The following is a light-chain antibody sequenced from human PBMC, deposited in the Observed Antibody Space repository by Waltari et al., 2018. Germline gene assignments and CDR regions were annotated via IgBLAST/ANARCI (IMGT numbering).Light chain of an antibody. Sequence: EIELTQSPGTLSLSPGERATLSCRASQRVSSSYLAWYQQKPGQDPRLLIYGASSRATGIPDRFSGSGSGTDFTLTISRLEPEDFAVYYCQQYGSSPPWTFGQGTKVEIK. CDR3: QQYGSSPPWT. J-gene: IGKJ1*01. CDR1: QRVSSSY. V-gene: IGKV3-20*01. CDR2: GAS.